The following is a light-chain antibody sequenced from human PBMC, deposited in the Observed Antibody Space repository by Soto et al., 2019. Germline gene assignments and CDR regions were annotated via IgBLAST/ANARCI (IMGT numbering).Light chain of an antibody. CDR2: DAS. CDR3: QHYNSYSEA. V-gene: IGKV1-5*01. CDR1: QSISSW. Sequence: DIQMTQSPSTLSASVGDRVTITCRASQSISSWLAWYQQKPGKAPNLLIYDASTLHSGVPSRFSGSGSGTEFTLTISSLQPDDFATYYCQHYNSYSEAFGQGTKVDIK. J-gene: IGKJ1*01.